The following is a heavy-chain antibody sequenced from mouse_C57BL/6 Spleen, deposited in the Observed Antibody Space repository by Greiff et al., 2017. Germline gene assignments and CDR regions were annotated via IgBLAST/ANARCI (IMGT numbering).Heavy chain of an antibody. CDR2: INPNNGGT. CDR3: ARNYHHYYAMDY. D-gene: IGHD1-1*02. J-gene: IGHJ4*01. CDR1: GYTFTDYY. V-gene: IGHV1-26*01. Sequence: VQLQQSGPELVKPGASVKISCKASGYTFTDYYMNWVKQSHGKSLEWIGDINPNNGGTSYNQKFKGKATLTVDKSSSTAYMELRSLTSEDSAVYYCARNYHHYYAMDYWGQGTSVTVSS.